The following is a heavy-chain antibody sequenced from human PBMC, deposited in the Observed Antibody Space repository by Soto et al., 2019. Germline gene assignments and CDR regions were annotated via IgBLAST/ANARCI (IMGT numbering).Heavy chain of an antibody. CDR1: GFTFSNYA. D-gene: IGHD6-13*01. CDR3: AKAGGAAGTVDYFDY. Sequence: GGSLRLSCAASGFTFSNYAINWVRQSPGKGLEWVSVISGSVGSTYYADSVKGRFTITRDNSKNTLYLQMNSLRAEYTAVYYCAKAGGAAGTVDYFDYWGQGTLVTVSS. V-gene: IGHV3-23*01. J-gene: IGHJ4*02. CDR2: ISGSVGST.